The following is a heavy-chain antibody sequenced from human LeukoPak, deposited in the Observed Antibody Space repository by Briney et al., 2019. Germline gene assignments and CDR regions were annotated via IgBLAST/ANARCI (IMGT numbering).Heavy chain of an antibody. J-gene: IGHJ4*02. Sequence: EASVNVSCKASGYTFTIYDFNWVRQATGQRPEWMGWMSPNSGDTGYAQKFQDRVTMTRNTSISTAYMELSSLRSDDTAVYYCARGPPNWGYDYWGPGTLVTVSS. CDR2: MSPNSGDT. D-gene: IGHD7-27*01. V-gene: IGHV1-8*01. CDR1: GYTFTIYD. CDR3: ARGPPNWGYDY.